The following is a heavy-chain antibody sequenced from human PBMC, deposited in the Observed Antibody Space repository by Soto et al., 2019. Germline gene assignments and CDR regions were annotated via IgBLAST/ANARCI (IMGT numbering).Heavy chain of an antibody. CDR3: ARTPLSLAGDDYYYGMDV. CDR2: IYHSGST. J-gene: IGHJ6*02. Sequence: PSETLSLTCAVSGGSISSSNWWSWVRQPPGKGLEWIGEIYHSGSTNYNPSLKSRVTISVDKSKNQFSLKLSSVTAADTAVYYCARTPLSLAGDDYYYGMDVWGQGTTVTVSS. V-gene: IGHV4-4*02. CDR1: GGSISSSNW. D-gene: IGHD2-21*01.